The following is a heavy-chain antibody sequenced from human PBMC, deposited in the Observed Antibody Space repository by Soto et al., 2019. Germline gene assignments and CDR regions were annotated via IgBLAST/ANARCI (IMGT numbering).Heavy chain of an antibody. J-gene: IGHJ5*02. CDR1: GASISSSNW. V-gene: IGHV4-4*02. CDR2: IYHSGNT. D-gene: IGHD2-15*01. CDR3: ARDRRRGDTVVVAIRNRNWFDP. Sequence: PSETLSLTCAVSGASISSSNWWSWVRQPPGKGLEWIGEIYHSGNTNYNPSLKSRVTTSVDTSKNQFSLKLSSVTAADTAVYYCARDRRRGDTVVVAIRNRNWFDPWGQGTLVTVSS.